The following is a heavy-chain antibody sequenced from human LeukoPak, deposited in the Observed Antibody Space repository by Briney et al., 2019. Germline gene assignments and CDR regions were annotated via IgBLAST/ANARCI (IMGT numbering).Heavy chain of an antibody. J-gene: IGHJ3*02. CDR2: IYHSGST. V-gene: IGHV4-4*02. Sequence: MASETLSLTCAVSGGSISSSNWWSWVRQPPGKGLEWIGEIYHSGSTNYNPSLKSRVTISVDTSKNQFSLKLSSVTAADTAVYYCARGRFGIAVAGTGLGIWGQGTLVTVSS. CDR3: ARGRFGIAVAGTGLGI. D-gene: IGHD6-13*01. CDR1: GGSISSSNW.